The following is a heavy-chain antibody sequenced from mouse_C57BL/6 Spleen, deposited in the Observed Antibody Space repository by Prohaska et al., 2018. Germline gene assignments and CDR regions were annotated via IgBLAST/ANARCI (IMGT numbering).Heavy chain of an antibody. V-gene: IGHV1-26*01. CDR3: AEVITTEGVYAMDY. CDR1: TDYY. J-gene: IGHJ4*01. Sequence: TDYYMNWVKQSHGKSLEWIGDINPNNGGTSYNQKFKGKATLTVDKSSSTAYMELLSMTTEDSAVYYCAEVITTEGVYAMDYWGKGTSVTVSS. D-gene: IGHD1-1*01. CDR2: INPNNGGT.